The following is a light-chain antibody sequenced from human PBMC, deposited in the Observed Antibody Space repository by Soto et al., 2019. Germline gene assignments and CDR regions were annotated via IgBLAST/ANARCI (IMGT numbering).Light chain of an antibody. Sequence: EIVLPQSPGTLSLSPGERVPLSCRASQSVRRSYFAWYQQKPGQAPTLLIYGASSRATGIPARFSGSGSGTDFTLTINRLEPEDCAVYYCQQYDSSPWTFGQGTKLEIK. CDR3: QQYDSSPWT. J-gene: IGKJ2*02. CDR2: GAS. V-gene: IGKV3-20*01. CDR1: QSVRRSY.